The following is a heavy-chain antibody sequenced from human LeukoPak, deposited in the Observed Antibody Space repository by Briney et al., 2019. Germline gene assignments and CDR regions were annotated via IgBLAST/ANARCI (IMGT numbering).Heavy chain of an antibody. D-gene: IGHD4-23*01. V-gene: IGHV1-69*02. J-gene: IGHJ2*01. Sequence: SVKVSCKASGGTFSSYTISWVRQAPGQGLEWMGRIIPILGIANYAQKFQGRVTITTDESTSTACMELSSLRSEDTAVYYCARTPQDYGGNPPDLWGRGTLVTVSS. CDR3: ARTPQDYGGNPPDL. CDR2: IIPILGIA. CDR1: GGTFSSYT.